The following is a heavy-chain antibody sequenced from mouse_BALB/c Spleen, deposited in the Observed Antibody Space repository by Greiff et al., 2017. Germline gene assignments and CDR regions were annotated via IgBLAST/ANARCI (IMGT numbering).Heavy chain of an antibody. V-gene: IGHV1-5*01. CDR1: GYTFTSYW. Sequence: VQLQQSGTVLARPGASVKMSCKASGYTFTSYWMHWVKQRPGQGLEWIGAIYPGNSDTSYNQKFKGKAKLTAVTSTSTAYMELSSLTNEDSAVYYCTRNGNYENFDDWGQGTTRTVSS. CDR3: TRNGNYENFDD. D-gene: IGHD2-1*01. J-gene: IGHJ2*01. CDR2: IYPGNSDT.